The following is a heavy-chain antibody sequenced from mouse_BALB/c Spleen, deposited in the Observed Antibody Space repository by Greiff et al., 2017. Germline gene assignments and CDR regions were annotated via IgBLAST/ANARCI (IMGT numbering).Heavy chain of an antibody. Sequence: QVQLKESGPELVKPGASVRISCKASGYTFTSYYIHWVKQRPGQGLEWIGWIYPGNVKNKYNEKFKGKATLTADKSSSTAYMQRSSLTSEDTAVYFCAGYSWDDAMDYWGQGTSVTVSS. CDR3: AGYSWDDAMDY. J-gene: IGHJ4*01. CDR2: IYPGNVKN. V-gene: IGHV1S56*01. D-gene: IGHD4-1*01. CDR1: GYTFTSYY.